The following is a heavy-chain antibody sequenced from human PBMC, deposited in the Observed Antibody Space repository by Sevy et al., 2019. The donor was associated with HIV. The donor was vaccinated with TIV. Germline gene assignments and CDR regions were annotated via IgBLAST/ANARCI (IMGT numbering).Heavy chain of an antibody. V-gene: IGHV3-23*01. CDR3: AGEGCTKPHDY. CDR1: GFDFSIYS. J-gene: IGHJ4*02. CDR2: LSFGCGKI. Sequence: GGSLRLSCAASGFDFSIYSMSWVRQAPGKGLEWVSTLSFGCGKINYADSVKGRFTISRDNSKSSVHLQMNNMRVEDTAVYYCAGEGCTKPHDYWGQGTLVTVSS. D-gene: IGHD2-8*01.